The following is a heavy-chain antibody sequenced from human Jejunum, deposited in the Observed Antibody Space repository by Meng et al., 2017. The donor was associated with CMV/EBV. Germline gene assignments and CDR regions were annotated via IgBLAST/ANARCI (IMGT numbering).Heavy chain of an antibody. CDR2: MSTDGSRP. Sequence: LTVSLSASGFAFRRNWLRWVHQVPGKGLVWVSGMSTDGSRPFYRNTVKGRFTISRDNAKNMLYLQMSSLSAEDTAVYYCADFEVGWGQGTLVTVSS. J-gene: IGHJ4*02. V-gene: IGHV3-74*01. D-gene: IGHD1-26*01. CDR3: ADFEVG. CDR1: GFAFRRNW.